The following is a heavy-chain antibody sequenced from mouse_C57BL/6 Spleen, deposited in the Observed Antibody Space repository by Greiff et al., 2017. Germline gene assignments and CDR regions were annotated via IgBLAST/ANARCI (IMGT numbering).Heavy chain of an antibody. V-gene: IGHV1-80*01. CDR2: IYPGDGDT. CDR3: ARTTTVALDY. CDR1: GYAFSSYW. J-gene: IGHJ2*01. D-gene: IGHD1-1*01. Sequence: VQRVESGAELVKPGASVKISCKASGYAFSSYWMNWVKQRPGKGLEWIGQIYPGDGDTNYNGKFKGKATLTADKSSSTAYMQLSSLTSEDSAVYFCARTTTVALDYWGQGTTLTVSS.